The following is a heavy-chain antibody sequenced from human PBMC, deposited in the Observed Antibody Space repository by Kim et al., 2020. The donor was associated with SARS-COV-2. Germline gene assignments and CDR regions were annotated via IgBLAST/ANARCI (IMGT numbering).Heavy chain of an antibody. CDR2: INNDGSST. J-gene: IGHJ4*02. V-gene: IGHV3-74*01. CDR1: GFTFSTYW. CDR3: ARDWTGIAVAGMDY. D-gene: IGHD6-19*01. Sequence: GGSLRLSCAASGFTFSTYWMHWVRRAPGKGLVWVSRINNDGSSTAYADSVKGRFTISRDNAKNTLYLQMNSLRAEDTAVYYCARDWTGIAVAGMDYWGQG.